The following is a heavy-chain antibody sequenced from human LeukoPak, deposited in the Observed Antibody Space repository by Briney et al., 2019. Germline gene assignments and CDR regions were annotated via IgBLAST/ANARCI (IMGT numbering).Heavy chain of an antibody. CDR3: ARHLNRKYCSSTSCYAGANY. V-gene: IGHV4-39*01. Sequence: SETLSLTCTVSGGSSSSSSYYWGWIRQPPGKGLEWIGSIYYSGSTYYNPSLKSRVTISVDTSKNQFSLKLSSVTAADTAVYYCARHLNRKYCSSTSCYAGANYWGQGTLVTVSS. CDR1: GGSSSSSSYY. J-gene: IGHJ4*02. CDR2: IYYSGST. D-gene: IGHD2-2*01.